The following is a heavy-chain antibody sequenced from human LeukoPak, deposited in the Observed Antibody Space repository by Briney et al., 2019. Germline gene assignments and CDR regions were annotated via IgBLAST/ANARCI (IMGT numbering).Heavy chain of an antibody. D-gene: IGHD3-10*01. Sequence: GGSLRLSCAVSGFTFSSYAMSWVRQAPGKGLEWVGRIKTKSEGGTTDYAAPAKGRFTISRDDSKNALFLQMDSLKSDDTAMYYCTTEFKELGSFFYFYYMDVWGTGTTVTISS. J-gene: IGHJ6*03. CDR1: GFTFSSYA. CDR3: TTEFKELGSFFYFYYMDV. V-gene: IGHV3-15*01. CDR2: IKTKSEGGTT.